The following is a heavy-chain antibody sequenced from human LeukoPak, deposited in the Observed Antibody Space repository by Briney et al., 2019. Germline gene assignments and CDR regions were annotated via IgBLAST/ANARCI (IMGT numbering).Heavy chain of an antibody. D-gene: IGHD2-2*01. Sequence: ASVKVSCKVSGYTLTELSMHWVRQAPGKGLEWMGGFDPEDGETIYAQRFQGRVTMTEDTSTDTAYMELSSLRSEDTAVYYCAIVVPAARGFDPWGQGTLVTVSS. V-gene: IGHV1-24*01. J-gene: IGHJ5*02. CDR1: GYTLTELS. CDR2: FDPEDGET. CDR3: AIVVPAARGFDP.